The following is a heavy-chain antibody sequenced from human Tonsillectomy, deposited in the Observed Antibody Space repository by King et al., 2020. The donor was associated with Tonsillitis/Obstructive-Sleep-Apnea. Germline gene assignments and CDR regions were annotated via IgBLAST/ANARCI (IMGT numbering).Heavy chain of an antibody. CDR2: ISSSSSYI. CDR1: GFSFSSYS. J-gene: IGHJ3*02. CDR3: ARDSDDAFDI. V-gene: IGHV3-21*01. Sequence: VQLVESGGGLVKPGGSLRLSCAASGFSFSSYSMNWVRQAPGKGLEWVSSISSSSSYINYAESVKGRFTISRDNAKNSLYLQMNSLRVEDTAVYYCARDSDDAFDIWGQGTMVTVSS.